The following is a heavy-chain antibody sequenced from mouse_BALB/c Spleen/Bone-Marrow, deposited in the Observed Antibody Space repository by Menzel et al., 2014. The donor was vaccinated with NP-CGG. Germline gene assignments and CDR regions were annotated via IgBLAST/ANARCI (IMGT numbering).Heavy chain of an antibody. J-gene: IGHJ2*01. D-gene: IGHD1-1*01. Sequence: VHLVESGAELARPGASVKMSCKASGYTFTSYTMHWVKQRPGQGLEWIGYINPSSGYTNYNQKFKDKAALTADKSSSTPYMQLSSLTSEASAVYYCARGGNFDYWGKGTPLTFSS. CDR3: ARGGNFDY. CDR1: GYTFTSYT. CDR2: INPSSGYT. V-gene: IGHV1-4*01.